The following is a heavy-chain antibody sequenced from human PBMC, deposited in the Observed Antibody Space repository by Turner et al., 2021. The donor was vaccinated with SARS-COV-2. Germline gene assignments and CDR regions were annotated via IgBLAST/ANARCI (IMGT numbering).Heavy chain of an antibody. V-gene: IGHV3-21*01. Sequence: EVQLVVSGGGLVMLGGSLRLSCAASGFTFSSYSMNWVRQAPGKGLEWVSSISSSSSYIYYADSVKGRFTISRDNAKNSLYLQMNSLRAEDTAVYYCARARWHYYDSSGYYPDAFDIWGQGTMVTVSS. J-gene: IGHJ3*02. CDR2: ISSSSSYI. D-gene: IGHD3-22*01. CDR1: GFTFSSYS. CDR3: ARARWHYYDSSGYYPDAFDI.